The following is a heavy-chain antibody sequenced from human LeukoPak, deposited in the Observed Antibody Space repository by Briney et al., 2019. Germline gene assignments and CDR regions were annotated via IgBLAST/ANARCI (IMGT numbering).Heavy chain of an antibody. V-gene: IGHV4-59*01. CDR3: ARGGWLRPNDY. Sequence: PSETLSLTCTVSGGSLSSYYWSWIRQPPGKGLEWIGYIYYSGSTNYNPSLKSRVTISVDTSKNQFSLKLSSVTAADTAVYYCARGGWLRPNDYWGQGTLVTVSS. J-gene: IGHJ4*02. CDR2: IYYSGST. D-gene: IGHD5-12*01. CDR1: GGSLSSYY.